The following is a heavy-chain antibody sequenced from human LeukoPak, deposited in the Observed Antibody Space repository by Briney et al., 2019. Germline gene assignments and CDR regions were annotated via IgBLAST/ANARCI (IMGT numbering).Heavy chain of an antibody. J-gene: IGHJ5*02. CDR1: GGSISSYY. CDR2: IYTSGST. CDR3: ARDQGITIFGVWFDP. V-gene: IGHV4-4*07. D-gene: IGHD3-3*01. Sequence: SETLSLTCTVSGGSISSYYWSWIRQPAGKGLEWIGRIYTSGSTNYNPSLKSRVTMSVDTSKNQFSLKLSSVAAADTAVYYCARDQGITIFGVWFDPWGQGTLVTVSS.